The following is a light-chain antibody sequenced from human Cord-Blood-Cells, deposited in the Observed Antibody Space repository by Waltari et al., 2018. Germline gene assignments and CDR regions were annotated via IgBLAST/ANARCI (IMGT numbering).Light chain of an antibody. CDR1: SSNIGNNA. V-gene: IGLV1-36*01. CDR3: AAWDDSLNGYV. Sequence: QSVLTQPPSVSEAPRQRVTLSCSGSSSNIGNNAVNWYQQRPGKAPKLLIYYDDLLPSGVSDRFSGSKSGTSASLAISGLQSEDEADYYCAAWDDSLNGYVFGTGTKVTVL. J-gene: IGLJ1*01. CDR2: YDD.